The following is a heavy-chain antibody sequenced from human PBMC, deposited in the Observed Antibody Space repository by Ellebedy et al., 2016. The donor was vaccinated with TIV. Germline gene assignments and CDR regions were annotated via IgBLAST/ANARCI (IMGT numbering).Heavy chain of an antibody. CDR3: AKDLYYGDYFL. Sequence: GGSLRLXXAASGFTFSSYWMSWVRQAPGKGLEWVANIKQDGSEKYYVDSVKGRFTISRDNSKNTLYLQMNSLRAEDTAVYYCAKDLYYGDYFLWGQGTLVTVSS. J-gene: IGHJ4*02. CDR1: GFTFSSYW. CDR2: IKQDGSEK. D-gene: IGHD4-17*01. V-gene: IGHV3-7*01.